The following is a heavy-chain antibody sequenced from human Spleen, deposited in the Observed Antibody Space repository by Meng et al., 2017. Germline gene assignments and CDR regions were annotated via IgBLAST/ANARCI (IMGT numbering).Heavy chain of an antibody. CDR1: DYTFTGYG. CDR2: LGAHDGDT. Sequence: QVQPVLSGPEVKKPGASVKVSCKASDYTFTGYGVSWVRQAPGQGLEWMAWLGAHDGDTSHAPKFQGRVTVSADRPTATAYMELRSLRSDDTAVYYCARGTPGRSYSDYWGQGTLVTVSS. J-gene: IGHJ4*02. V-gene: IGHV1-18*01. CDR3: ARGTPGRSYSDY. D-gene: IGHD3-10*01.